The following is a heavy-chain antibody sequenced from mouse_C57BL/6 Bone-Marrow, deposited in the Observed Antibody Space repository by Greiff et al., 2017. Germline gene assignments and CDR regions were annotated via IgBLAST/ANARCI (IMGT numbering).Heavy chain of an antibody. CDR2: NWGGGST. J-gene: IGHJ1*03. CDR3: AKRVIWDWCFDV. D-gene: IGHD4-1*01. CDR1: GFSLTSYG. V-gene: IGHV2-9*01. Sequence: VKLVESGPGLVAPSQSLSITCTVSGFSLTSYGVDWVRQPPGKGLEWLGVNWGGGSTNYNSALMSRLSISKDNSKSQVFLKMNSLQSDATTMYCCAKRVIWDWCFDVWGTGTTVTVSS.